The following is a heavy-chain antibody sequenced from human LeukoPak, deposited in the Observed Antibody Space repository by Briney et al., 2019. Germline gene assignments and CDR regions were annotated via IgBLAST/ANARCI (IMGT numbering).Heavy chain of an antibody. CDR1: GGSFSGYY. D-gene: IGHD3-16*01. CDR3: ARGKGLDY. Sequence: PSETLSLTGAVYGGSFSGYYGSWIRQPPGKGLEWIGEINHSGSTNYNPSLKSRVTISVDTSKNQFSLKLSSVTAADTAVYYCARGKGLDYWGQGTLVTVSS. J-gene: IGHJ4*02. V-gene: IGHV4-34*01. CDR2: INHSGST.